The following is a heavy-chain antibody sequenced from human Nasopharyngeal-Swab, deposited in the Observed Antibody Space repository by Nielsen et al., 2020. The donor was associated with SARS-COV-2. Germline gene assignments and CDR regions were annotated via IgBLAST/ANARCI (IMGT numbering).Heavy chain of an antibody. Sequence: WIRQPPGKGLEWIGYIYYSGSTNYNPSLKSRVTISVDTSKNQFSLKLRSVTAADTAVYYCARGCSGWSTPFDYWGQGTLVTVSS. CDR3: ARGCSGWSTPFDY. V-gene: IGHV4-59*01. CDR2: IYYSGST. D-gene: IGHD6-19*01. J-gene: IGHJ4*02.